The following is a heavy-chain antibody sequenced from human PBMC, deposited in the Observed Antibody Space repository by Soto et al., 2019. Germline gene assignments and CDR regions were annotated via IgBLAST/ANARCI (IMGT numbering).Heavy chain of an antibody. CDR3: ARRRITMVRGVSTSYYFDY. D-gene: IGHD3-10*01. J-gene: IGHJ4*02. Sequence: SETLSLTCTVSGGSISSSSYYWGWIRQPPGEGLEWIGSIYYSGSTYYNPSLKSRVTISVDTSKNQFSLKLSSVAAADTAVYYCARRRITMVRGVSTSYYFDYWGQGTLVTVSS. V-gene: IGHV4-39*01. CDR1: GGSISSSSYY. CDR2: IYYSGST.